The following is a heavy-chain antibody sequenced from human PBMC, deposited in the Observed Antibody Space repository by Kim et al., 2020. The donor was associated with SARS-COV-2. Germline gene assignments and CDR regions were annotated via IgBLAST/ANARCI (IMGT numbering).Heavy chain of an antibody. CDR2: IYYSGST. D-gene: IGHD6-13*01. V-gene: IGHV4-39*07. CDR1: GGSISSSSYY. J-gene: IGHJ6*02. Sequence: SETLSLTCTVSGGSISSSSYYWGWIRQPPGKGLEWIGSIYYSGSTYYNPSLKSRVTISVDTSKNQFSLKLSSVTAADTAVYYCARDRDSSSWWVYYYYGMDVWGQGTTVTVSS. CDR3: ARDRDSSSWWVYYYYGMDV.